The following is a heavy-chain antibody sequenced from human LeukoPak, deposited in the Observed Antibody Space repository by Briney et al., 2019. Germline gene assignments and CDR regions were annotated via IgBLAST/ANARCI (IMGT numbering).Heavy chain of an antibody. CDR1: GFTFSTYS. Sequence: PGGSLRLSCAASGFTFSTYSMNWVRQAPGKGLEWVSSISSGSSFIYYADSVKGRFTISRDNAKNALFLQMNSLRAEDTAVYYCARESSGYFYWGQGTLVTVSS. CDR2: ISSGSSFI. V-gene: IGHV3-21*01. D-gene: IGHD3-22*01. CDR3: ARESSGYFY. J-gene: IGHJ4*02.